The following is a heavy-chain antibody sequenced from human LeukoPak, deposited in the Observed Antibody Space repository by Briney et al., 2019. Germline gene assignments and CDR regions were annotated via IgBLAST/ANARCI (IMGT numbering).Heavy chain of an antibody. Sequence: GGSLRLSCAASGFTVSSNYMSWVRQAPGKGLEWVSVVYSGGTTYYADSVKGRFTISRESSKKTVYLQMNSLRVGDTAAYYCAREATVSQGAFDIWGQGTMVTVSS. D-gene: IGHD4-17*01. V-gene: IGHV3-53*01. CDR1: GFTVSSNY. J-gene: IGHJ3*02. CDR3: AREATVSQGAFDI. CDR2: VYSGGTT.